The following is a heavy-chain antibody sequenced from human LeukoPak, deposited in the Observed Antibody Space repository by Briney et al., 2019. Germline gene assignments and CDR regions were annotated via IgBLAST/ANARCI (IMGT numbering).Heavy chain of an antibody. Sequence: ASVKVSCKASGYTLTSYDINWVRQATGQGLEWMGWMNPNSGKTGYAQKFQGRITMTEDTSTDTAYMELSSLRSEDTAVYYCATDSRLRGGTFDYWGQGTLVTVSS. CDR2: MNPNSGKT. V-gene: IGHV1-8*01. D-gene: IGHD5-12*01. CDR1: GYTLTSYD. CDR3: ATDSRLRGGTFDY. J-gene: IGHJ4*02.